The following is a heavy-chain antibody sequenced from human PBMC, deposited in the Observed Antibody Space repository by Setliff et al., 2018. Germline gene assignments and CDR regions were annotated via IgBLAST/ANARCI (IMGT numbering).Heavy chain of an antibody. J-gene: IGHJ4*02. CDR3: ARAGLASAGRKGIFDH. CDR2: IHPGGGSS. Sequence: ASVKVSCKATGYTLSRHYVHWVRQAPGQGLEWMGLIHPGGGSSSPAEKFEGRVTMTRDTSTSTVYMELSSLRSDDTAIYFCARAGLASAGRKGIFDHWGQGTLVTVSS. CDR1: GYTLSRHY. V-gene: IGHV1-46*01. D-gene: IGHD6-13*01.